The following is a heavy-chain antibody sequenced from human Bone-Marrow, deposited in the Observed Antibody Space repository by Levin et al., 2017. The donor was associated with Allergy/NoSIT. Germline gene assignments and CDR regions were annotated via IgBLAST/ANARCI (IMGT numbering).Heavy chain of an antibody. CDR1: GFPFSSSG. V-gene: IGHV3-48*01. CDR3: AREGSWSSTWLGNYYFDY. D-gene: IGHD6-13*01. Sequence: LSLTCDASGFPFSSSGIIWVRQAPGKGLEWVSYIGGDNYTKYYADSVKGRFTISRDNVKKSLYLQMNSLRGEDTAVYYCAREGSWSSTWLGNYYFDYWGQGTLVTVSS. J-gene: IGHJ4*02. CDR2: IGGDNYTK.